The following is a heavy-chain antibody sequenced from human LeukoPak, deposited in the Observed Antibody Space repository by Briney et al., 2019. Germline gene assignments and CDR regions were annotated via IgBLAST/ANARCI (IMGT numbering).Heavy chain of an antibody. CDR1: GYTFTGYY. D-gene: IGHD6-13*01. Sequence: ASVKVSCKASGYTFTGYYMHWVRQAPGQGLEWMGWINPNSGGTNYAQKFQGRVTMTRDKSISTAYLQWSSLKASDTAMYYCARSLTAGTSDFDYWGQGTLVTVSS. V-gene: IGHV1-2*02. CDR3: ARSLTAGTSDFDY. CDR2: INPNSGGT. J-gene: IGHJ4*02.